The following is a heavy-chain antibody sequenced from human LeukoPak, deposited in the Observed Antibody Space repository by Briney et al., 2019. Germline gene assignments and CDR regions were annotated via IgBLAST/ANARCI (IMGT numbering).Heavy chain of an antibody. V-gene: IGHV4-39*01. CDR1: GGSFSGYY. CDR3: ARQGDAATGGFDS. D-gene: IGHD5-18*01. J-gene: IGHJ4*02. Sequence: PSETLSLTCAVYGGSFSGYYWGWIRQPPGKGLEWIGSIFYTENTYYNPSLESRVTISVNTSKNLFSLKLNSVTAADTAIYYCARQGDAATGGFDSWGQGTLVTVSS. CDR2: IFYTENT.